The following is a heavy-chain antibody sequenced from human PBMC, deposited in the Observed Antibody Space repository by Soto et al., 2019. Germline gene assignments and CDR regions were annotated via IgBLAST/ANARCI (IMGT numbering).Heavy chain of an antibody. V-gene: IGHV3-49*04. CDR1: GFTFGDYA. CDR2: IRSKAYGGTT. Sequence: PGGSLRLSCTASGFTFGDYAMSWVRQAPGKGLEWVGFIRSKAYGGTTEYAASVKGRFTISRDDSKSIAYLQMNSLKTEDTAVYYCTGIFWSGYYNYYYGMDVWGQGTTVTVSS. D-gene: IGHD3-3*01. J-gene: IGHJ6*02. CDR3: TGIFWSGYYNYYYGMDV.